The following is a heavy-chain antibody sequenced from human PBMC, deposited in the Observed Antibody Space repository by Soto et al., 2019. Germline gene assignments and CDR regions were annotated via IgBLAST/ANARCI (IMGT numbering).Heavy chain of an antibody. J-gene: IGHJ5*02. Sequence: PSETLSLTCAVSGDSISSIHWWSWVRQPPGKGLEWIAEIYHSGHTNYNPSLRGRVTTLLDKSKNQFSLRLSSVTAADTAVYYCVRDGELSNGNWFDPWGQGTLVTVSS. CDR3: VRDGELSNGNWFDP. CDR1: GDSISSIHW. CDR2: IYHSGHT. V-gene: IGHV4-4*02. D-gene: IGHD4-17*01.